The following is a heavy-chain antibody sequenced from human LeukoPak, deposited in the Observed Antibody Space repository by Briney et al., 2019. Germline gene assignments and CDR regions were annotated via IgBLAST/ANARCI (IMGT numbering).Heavy chain of an antibody. J-gene: IGHJ3*02. CDR3: ASAQIQLWSYDAFDI. D-gene: IGHD5-18*01. Sequence: SETLSLTCTVSGGSISSSSYYWGWIRQPPGKGLEWIGSIYYSGSTYYNPSLKSRVTISVDTSKNQFSLKLSSVTAADTAVYYCASAQIQLWSYDAFDIWGQGTMVTVSS. V-gene: IGHV4-39*07. CDR1: GGSISSSSYY. CDR2: IYYSGST.